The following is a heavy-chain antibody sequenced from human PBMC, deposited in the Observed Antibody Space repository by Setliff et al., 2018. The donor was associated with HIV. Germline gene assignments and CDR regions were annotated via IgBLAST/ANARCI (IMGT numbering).Heavy chain of an antibody. D-gene: IGHD3-22*01. CDR3: TRDNYDSSGHSTEEHFQH. Sequence: GGSLRLSCAASGFTFSNAWMSWVRQAPGRGLEWVGFIRSKTYGGTTDFAASVKGRFTISRDDSKSIAYLQMNSLKTEDTAVYYCTRDNYDSSGHSTEEHFQHWGQGTLVTVSS. J-gene: IGHJ1*01. CDR2: IRSKTYGGTT. CDR1: GFTFSNAW. V-gene: IGHV3-49*04.